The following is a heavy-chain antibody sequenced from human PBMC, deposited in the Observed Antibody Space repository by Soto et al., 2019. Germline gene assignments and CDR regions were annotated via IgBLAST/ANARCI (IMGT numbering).Heavy chain of an antibody. CDR3: ARGRDGYNLK. V-gene: IGHV2-70*11. J-gene: IGHJ4*02. Sequence: KPTQTLRVYCSVSGFSLSTSGMCVSWIRQPPGKALEWLARIDWDDDKYYSTSLKTRLTISKDTSKSQEVLTLTNMDPVDTTTYYCARGRDGYNLKWGQAIPATVS. CDR1: GFSLSTSGMC. D-gene: IGHD5-12*01. CDR2: IDWDDDK.